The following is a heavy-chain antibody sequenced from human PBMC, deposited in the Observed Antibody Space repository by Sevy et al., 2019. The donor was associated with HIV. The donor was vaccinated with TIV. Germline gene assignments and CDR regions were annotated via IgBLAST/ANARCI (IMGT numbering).Heavy chain of an antibody. Sequence: ASVKVSCQASGYTFTDNTMSWVRQAPGQGLEWVGWTGKTNSAQKFQGRVTMTTDTSTRTAYMEVRGRTSDDTAVYYCARVWGCSAIGCWFFDHWGQGTQVTVSS. CDR1: GYTFTDNT. V-gene: IGHV1-18*01. J-gene: IGHJ4*02. D-gene: IGHD2-2*01. CDR3: ARVWGCSAIGCWFFDH. CDR2: TGKT.